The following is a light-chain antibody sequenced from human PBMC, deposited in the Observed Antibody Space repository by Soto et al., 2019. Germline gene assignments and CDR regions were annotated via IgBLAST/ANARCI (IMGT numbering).Light chain of an antibody. CDR3: SSYTRSSTVV. Sequence: QSVLTQPASVSGSPGQSITISCTGTSSDVGGYNYVSWYQQHPGKAPKLMIYEVSNRPSGVSNRFSGSKSGNTASLTISGLHAEDEADYYCSSYTRSSTVVFGGGTKLTVL. CDR2: EVS. V-gene: IGLV2-14*01. J-gene: IGLJ2*01. CDR1: SSDVGGYNY.